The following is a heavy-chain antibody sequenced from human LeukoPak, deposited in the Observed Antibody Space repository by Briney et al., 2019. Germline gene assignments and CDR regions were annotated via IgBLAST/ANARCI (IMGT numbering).Heavy chain of an antibody. CDR2: VYYSGST. CDR3: ARHSLGLSSNWFDP. D-gene: IGHD5/OR15-5a*01. V-gene: IGHV4-39*01. CDR1: GGSLSSTTYY. Sequence: SETLSLTCTVSGGSLSSTTYYWGWIRQPPGKGLEWIGTVYYSGSTYYNPSLKSRVTISADTSRNQFLLSLNSVTAADPARCYCARHSLGLSSNWFDPWGRGTLVTVSS. J-gene: IGHJ5*02.